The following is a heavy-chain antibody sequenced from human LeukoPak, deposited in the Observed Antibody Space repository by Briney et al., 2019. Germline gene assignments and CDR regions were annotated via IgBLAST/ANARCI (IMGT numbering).Heavy chain of an antibody. CDR1: EFPFSSYG. D-gene: IGHD2-2*03. CDR3: ASPLVGYCSSTSCYGNYFDY. V-gene: IGHV3-23*01. Sequence: PGGSLRLSCAASEFPFSSYGMSWVRQAPGKGLEWVSAISGSGGSTYYADSVKGRFTISRDNSKNTLYLQMNSLRAEDTAVYYCASPLVGYCSSTSCYGNYFDYWGQGTLVTVSS. CDR2: ISGSGGST. J-gene: IGHJ4*02.